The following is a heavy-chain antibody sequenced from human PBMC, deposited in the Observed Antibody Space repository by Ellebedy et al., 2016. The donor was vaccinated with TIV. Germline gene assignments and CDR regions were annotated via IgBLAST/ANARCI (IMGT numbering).Heavy chain of an antibody. D-gene: IGHD6-19*01. J-gene: IGHJ3*01. Sequence: SVKVSCKASGGTFGNYAISWVRQAPGQGLEWMGGIIPIFVTPNYAQNFQGRVTITADVFAKTAYMVLSSLRPEDTAVYYCARHSISGWHWSGFDVWGQGTMVTVSS. CDR1: GGTFGNYA. V-gene: IGHV1-69*13. CDR2: IIPIFVTP. CDR3: ARHSISGWHWSGFDV.